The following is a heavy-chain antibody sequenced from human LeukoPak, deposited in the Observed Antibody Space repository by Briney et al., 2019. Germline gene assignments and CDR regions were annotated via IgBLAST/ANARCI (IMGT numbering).Heavy chain of an antibody. J-gene: IGHJ4*02. Sequence: PSGTLSLTCAVSGGSISSSNWWSWVRQPPGKGLVWIGEIYHSGSTNYNPSLKSRVTIPVDKSKNRFSLKLSSVTAADTAVYYCARDQAAVAGALDYWGQGTLVTVSS. CDR2: IYHSGST. D-gene: IGHD6-19*01. CDR1: GGSISSSNW. CDR3: ARDQAAVAGALDY. V-gene: IGHV4-4*02.